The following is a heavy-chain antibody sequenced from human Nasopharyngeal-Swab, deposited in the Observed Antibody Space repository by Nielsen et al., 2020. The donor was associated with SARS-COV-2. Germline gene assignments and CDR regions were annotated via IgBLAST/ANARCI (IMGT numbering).Heavy chain of an antibody. D-gene: IGHD3-3*01. V-gene: IGHV3-21*01. CDR3: ARSPSYYDFWSGYSFNYYYYYYMDV. J-gene: IGHJ6*03. Sequence: GGSLRLSCAASGFTFSSYSMNWVRQAPGKGLEWASSISSSSSYIYYADSVKGRFTISRDNAKNSLYLQMNSLRAEDTAVYYCARSPSYYDFWSGYSFNYYYYYYMDVRGKGTTVTVSS. CDR1: GFTFSSYS. CDR2: ISSSSSYI.